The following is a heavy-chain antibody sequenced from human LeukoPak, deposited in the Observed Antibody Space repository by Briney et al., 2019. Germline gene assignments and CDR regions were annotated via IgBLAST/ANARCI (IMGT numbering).Heavy chain of an antibody. CDR3: ARPLGGSYTNWFDP. CDR2: IYYSGST. J-gene: IGHJ5*02. CDR1: GGSISSGGYY. V-gene: IGHV4-31*03. D-gene: IGHD2-15*01. Sequence: SETLSLTCTVSGGSISSGGYYWSWIRQHPGKGLEWIGYIYYSGSTYYNPSLKSRVTISVDTSKNQFSLKLSSVTAADTAVYYCARPLGGSYTNWFDPWGQGTLVTVSS.